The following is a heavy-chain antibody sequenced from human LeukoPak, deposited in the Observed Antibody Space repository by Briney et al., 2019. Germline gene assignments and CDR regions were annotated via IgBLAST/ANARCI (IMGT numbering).Heavy chain of an antibody. CDR2: ISGSGGST. CDR3: AKDLMGATNPDAFDI. D-gene: IGHD1-26*01. V-gene: IGHV3-23*01. CDR1: GFTFSSYA. J-gene: IGHJ3*02. Sequence: GGSLRLSCAASGFTFSSYAMSWVRPAPGKGLEWVSAISGSGGSTYYADSVKGRFTISRDNAKNTLYLQMNSLRAEDTAVYYCAKDLMGATNPDAFDIWGQGTMVTVSS.